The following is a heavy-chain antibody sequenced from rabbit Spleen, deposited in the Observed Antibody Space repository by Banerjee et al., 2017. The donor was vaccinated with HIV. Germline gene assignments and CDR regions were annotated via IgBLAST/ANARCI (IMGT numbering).Heavy chain of an antibody. D-gene: IGHD4-1*01. CDR2: IDTSDGVT. CDR3: ARDLAGAVGWNFDL. CDR1: RFSFSSIDW. J-gene: IGHJ4*01. Sequence: QSLEESGGGLVKPGGTLTLTCTVSRFSFSSIDWICWVRQAPGKGLEWIACIDTSDGVTDYANWPKGRFTVSKASWTTVTLQMTSLTAADTASYFCARDLAGAVGWNFDLWGPGTLVTVS. V-gene: IGHV1S40*01.